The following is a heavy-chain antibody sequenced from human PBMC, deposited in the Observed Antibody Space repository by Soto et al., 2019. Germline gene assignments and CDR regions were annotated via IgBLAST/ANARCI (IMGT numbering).Heavy chain of an antibody. CDR1: GFTLSSYA. J-gene: IGHJ2*01. V-gene: IGHV3-23*01. CDR2: INNSGGDT. D-gene: IGHD2-15*01. Sequence: EVQLLESGGGLVQPGGSLRLSCAASGFTLSSYAMSWVRQAPGKGLEGVSVINNSGGDTYYAGSVKGRFAISRDSSKNTLYLQMNSLRAEDTAVYYCAKDSDYRARIFRYFDLWGRGTLVTVSS. CDR3: AKDSDYRARIFRYFDL.